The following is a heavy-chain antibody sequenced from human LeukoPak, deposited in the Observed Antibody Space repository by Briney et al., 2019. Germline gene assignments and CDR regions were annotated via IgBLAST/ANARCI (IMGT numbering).Heavy chain of an antibody. CDR3: ARRVPAARYFDL. CDR1: GYSFTSYW. V-gene: IGHV5-51*01. J-gene: IGHJ2*01. CDR2: IYPGDSDT. D-gene: IGHD2-2*01. Sequence: GESLKISCKGSGYSFTSYWIGWLRQMPGKGLDWMGIIYPGDSDTRYSPSFQGQVTISADKSTSTAYLQWSSLKASDTAIYYCARRVPAARYFDLWGRGTLVTVSS.